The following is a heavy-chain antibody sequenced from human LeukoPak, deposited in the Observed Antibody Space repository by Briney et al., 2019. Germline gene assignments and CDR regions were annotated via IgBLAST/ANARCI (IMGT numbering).Heavy chain of an antibody. D-gene: IGHD6-19*01. J-gene: IGHJ4*02. Sequence: SQTLSLTCTVSGGSISSGSYYWTWIRQPAGKGLEWIGHLYTSGTTSYNPSLQSRVTISADTSKHQFSLRLTSVTAADTAVYYCARAGGSVGWYGTIDSWGQGTLVTVSS. CDR3: ARAGGSVGWYGTIDS. CDR1: GGSISSGSYY. V-gene: IGHV4-61*09. CDR2: LYTSGTT.